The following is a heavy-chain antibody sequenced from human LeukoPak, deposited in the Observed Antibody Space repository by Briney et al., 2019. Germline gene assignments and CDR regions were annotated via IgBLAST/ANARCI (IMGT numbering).Heavy chain of an antibody. CDR2: ISSSSSTI. J-gene: IGHJ1*01. D-gene: IGHD3-22*01. CDR3: AKDGKSTYYYDSILEYFQH. CDR1: GFTFSSYS. Sequence: GGSLRLSCAASGFTFSSYSMNWVRQAPGKGLEWVSYISSSSSTIYYADSVKGRFTISRDNAKNSLYLQMNSLRAEDTAVYYCAKDGKSTYYYDSILEYFQHWGQGTLVTVSS. V-gene: IGHV3-48*01.